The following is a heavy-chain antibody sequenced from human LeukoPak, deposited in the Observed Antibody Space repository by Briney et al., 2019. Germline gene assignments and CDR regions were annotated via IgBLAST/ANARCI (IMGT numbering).Heavy chain of an antibody. D-gene: IGHD7-27*01. J-gene: IGHJ4*02. CDR3: ARDLPGVPIDH. V-gene: IGHV3-21*06. CDR2: ITTGSTDI. CDR1: GFTFSTYD. Sequence: GGSLRLSCAASGFTFSTYDMNWIRQAPGKGLEWVSSITTGSTDIYYADSLKGRFTISRDDAKNSVYLQMSSLRVEDTAVYYCARDLPGVPIDHWGQGFLVTVSS.